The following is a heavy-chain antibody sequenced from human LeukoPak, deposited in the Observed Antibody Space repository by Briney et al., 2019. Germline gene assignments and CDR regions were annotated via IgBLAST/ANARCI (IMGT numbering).Heavy chain of an antibody. V-gene: IGHV1-18*01. D-gene: IGHD1-26*01. CDR1: GYSFATYA. CDR2: ISGYNGKT. J-gene: IGHJ4*02. Sequence: ASVKVSCKASGYSFATYAITWVRQAPGLGLEWMGWISGYNGKTNYALKLQGRLTMTTDTSTSTAYMELRSLRSDDTAMYYCARVGATYGDPLEYDYWGQGTLVTVSS. CDR3: ARVGATYGDPLEYDY.